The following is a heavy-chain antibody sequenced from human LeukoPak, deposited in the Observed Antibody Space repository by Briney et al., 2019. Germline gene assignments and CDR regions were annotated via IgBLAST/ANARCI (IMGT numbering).Heavy chain of an antibody. CDR2: TVSDGSST. D-gene: IGHD3-10*01. CDR1: GFTFSRYW. CDR3: VRDNYGVDY. J-gene: IGHJ4*02. V-gene: IGHV3-74*03. Sequence: GVSLRLSCAASGFTFSRYWMQWVRQAPGKGLVWVSHTVSDGSSTTYADSVKGRFTTSRDNAKDTLYLQMNSLRAEDTAVYYCVRDNYGVDYWGQGTLLTVSS.